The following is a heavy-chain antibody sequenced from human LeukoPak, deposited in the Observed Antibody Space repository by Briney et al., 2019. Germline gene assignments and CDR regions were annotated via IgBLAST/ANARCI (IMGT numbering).Heavy chain of an antibody. J-gene: IGHJ5*02. CDR1: GGSISSYY. CDR2: IYYSGST. V-gene: IGHV4-59*06. D-gene: IGHD6-13*01. CDR3: ARGYSSSWPTPGWFDP. Sequence: SETLSLTCTVSGGSISSYYWSWIRQHPGKGLEWIGYIYYSGSTYYNPSLKSRVTISVDTSKNQFSLKLSSVTAADTAVYYCARGYSSSWPTPGWFDPWGQGTLVTVSS.